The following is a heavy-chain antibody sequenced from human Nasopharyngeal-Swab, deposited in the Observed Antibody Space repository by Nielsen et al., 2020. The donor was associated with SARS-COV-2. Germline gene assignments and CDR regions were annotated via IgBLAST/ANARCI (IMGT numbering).Heavy chain of an antibody. D-gene: IGHD2-15*01. J-gene: IGHJ4*02. Sequence: RQAPGKGLEWIGYIYYSGSTYYNPSLKSRVTISVDTSKNQFSPKLSSVTAADTAVYYCARAVVWVGAAPSAVWGYFDYWGQGTLVTVSS. V-gene: IGHV4-30-4*01. CDR2: IYYSGST. CDR3: ARAVVWVGAAPSAVWGYFDY.